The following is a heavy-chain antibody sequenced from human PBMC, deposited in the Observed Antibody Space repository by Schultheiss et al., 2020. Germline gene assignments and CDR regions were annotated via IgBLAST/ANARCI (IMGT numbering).Heavy chain of an antibody. J-gene: IGHJ4*02. CDR1: GFTFSSYA. CDR3: VKDLQQAYDY. V-gene: IGHV3-64D*06. Sequence: GESLKISCSASGFTFSSYAMHWVRQAPGKGLEYVSAISSNGGSTYYADSVKGRFTISRDNSKNTLYLQMSSLRAEDTAVYYCVKDLQQAYDYWGQGTLVTVSS. CDR2: ISSNGGST. D-gene: IGHD6-13*01.